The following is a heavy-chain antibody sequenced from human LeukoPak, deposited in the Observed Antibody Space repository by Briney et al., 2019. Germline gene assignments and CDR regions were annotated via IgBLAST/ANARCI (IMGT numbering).Heavy chain of an antibody. J-gene: IGHJ4*02. D-gene: IGHD5-12*01. CDR3: ARDSSGYGVYYFDY. CDR2: ISSRSSTI. V-gene: IGHV3-48*01. CDR1: GFIFSSYS. Sequence: GGSLRLSCAASGFIFSSYSMNWVRQAPGKGLEWVSYISSRSSTIYYADSVKGRFTISRDNAKNSLYLQMNSLRAEDTAVYYCARDSSGYGVYYFDYWGQGTLVTVSS.